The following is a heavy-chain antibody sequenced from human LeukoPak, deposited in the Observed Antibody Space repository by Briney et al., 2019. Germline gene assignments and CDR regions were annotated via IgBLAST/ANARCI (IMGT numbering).Heavy chain of an antibody. CDR2: INHSGST. Sequence: SETLSLTCAVYGGSFSGSYWSWIRQPPGKGLEWIGEINHSGSTNYNPSLKSRVTISVDTSKNQFPLKLSSVTAADTAVYYCARGKPVVVPQTSYYYYMDVWGKGTTVTVSS. CDR3: ARGKPVVVPQTSYYYYMDV. V-gene: IGHV4-34*01. J-gene: IGHJ6*03. D-gene: IGHD2-2*01. CDR1: GGSFSGSY.